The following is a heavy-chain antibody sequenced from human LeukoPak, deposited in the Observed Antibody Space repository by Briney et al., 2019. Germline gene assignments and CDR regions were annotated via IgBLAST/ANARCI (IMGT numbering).Heavy chain of an antibody. CDR2: IYSSGST. CDR1: GGSISSYY. Sequence: PSETLSLTCTVSGGSISSYYWSWIRQPAGKGLDWIGRIYSSGSTNYNPSLKSRVTMSVDTSRNQFSLKLSSVTAADTAVYYCARAYCSGGSCYSGFAYWGQGTLVTVSS. V-gene: IGHV4-4*07. D-gene: IGHD2-15*01. CDR3: ARAYCSGGSCYSGFAY. J-gene: IGHJ4*02.